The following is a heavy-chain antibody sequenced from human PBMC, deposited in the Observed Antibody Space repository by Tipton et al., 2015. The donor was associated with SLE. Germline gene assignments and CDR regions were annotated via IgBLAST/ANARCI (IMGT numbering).Heavy chain of an antibody. CDR2: INHSGST. CDR3: ARDSAAAGYGMDV. CDR1: GGSFSGYY. J-gene: IGHJ6*02. V-gene: IGHV4-34*01. Sequence: TLSLTCAVYGGSFSGYYWSWIRQPPGKGLEWIGEINHSGSTNYNPSLKSRVTISVDTSKNQFSLKLSSVTAADTAVYYCARDSAAAGYGMDVWGQGTTATVSS. D-gene: IGHD6-13*01.